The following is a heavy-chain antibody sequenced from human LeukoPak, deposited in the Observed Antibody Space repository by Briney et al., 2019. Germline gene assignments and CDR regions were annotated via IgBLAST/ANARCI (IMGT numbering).Heavy chain of an antibody. V-gene: IGHV6-1*01. CDR2: TYYRSKWSS. CDR1: VDSVSSNSAA. D-gene: IGHD1-26*01. Sequence: SQTLSLTCAISVDSVSSNSAAWNWIRQPPSRGLERLGSTYYRSKWSSDYAVSVKSRMTINADTSKNQFSLQLNSVTPEDTAVYYCTRDWYSGNYYRFDSWGQGTLVTVS. CDR3: TRDWYSGNYYRFDS. J-gene: IGHJ4*02.